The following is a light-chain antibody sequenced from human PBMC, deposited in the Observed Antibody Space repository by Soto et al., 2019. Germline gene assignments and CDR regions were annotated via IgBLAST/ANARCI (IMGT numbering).Light chain of an antibody. CDR1: QSIITY. V-gene: IGKV1-39*01. CDR2: AAA. J-gene: IGKJ4*01. CDR3: QQSYSTPLT. Sequence: DIQMTQSPSSLSASVGDRVTITCRASQSIITYLNWYQQKPGKAPKILIYAAASLQSGVPSRFSGSGSGTDFSLTINNLQPEDFATYYCQQSYSTPLTFGGGTKVEIK.